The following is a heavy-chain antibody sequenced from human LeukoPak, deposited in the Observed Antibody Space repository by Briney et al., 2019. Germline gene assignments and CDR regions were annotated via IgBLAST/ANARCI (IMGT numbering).Heavy chain of an antibody. Sequence: GGSLRLSCAASGLTFSDYYMSWIRQAPGKGLEWVSYISSSGSTIYYADSVKGRFTISRDNAKNSLYLQMNSLRAEDTAVYYCAKDKKIGYSYGPEFDYWGQGTLVTVSS. V-gene: IGHV3-11*01. CDR3: AKDKKIGYSYGPEFDY. J-gene: IGHJ4*02. CDR1: GLTFSDYY. D-gene: IGHD5-18*01. CDR2: ISSSGSTI.